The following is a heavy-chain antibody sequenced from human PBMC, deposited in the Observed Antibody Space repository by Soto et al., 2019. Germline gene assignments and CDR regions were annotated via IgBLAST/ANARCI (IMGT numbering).Heavy chain of an antibody. Sequence: VGSLRLSCASSVLTFSSYAMHCVRQSPGKGLEWVAVISYDGSNKYYADSVKGRFTISRDNSKNTLYLQMNSLRAEDTAVFYCENEDSIEACDIWGQGSTLTV. J-gene: IGHJ3*02. CDR3: ENEDSIEACDI. D-gene: IGHD3-22*01. CDR2: ISYDGSNK. V-gene: IGHV3-30-3*02. CDR1: VLTFSSYA.